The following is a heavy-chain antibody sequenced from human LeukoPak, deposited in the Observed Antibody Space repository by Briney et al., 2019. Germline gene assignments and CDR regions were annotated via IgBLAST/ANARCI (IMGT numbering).Heavy chain of an antibody. J-gene: IGHJ4*02. Sequence: PGGSLRLSCAASGFTFSSYEMNWVRQAPGKGLEWVSHISSGGTTIYYADSVKGRFTISRDNAKNSLHLQMNGLRAEDTAVYYCAKSFMDWGQGTLVTVSS. CDR1: GFTFSSYE. CDR2: ISSGGTTI. CDR3: AKSFMD. V-gene: IGHV3-48*03. D-gene: IGHD3-10*01.